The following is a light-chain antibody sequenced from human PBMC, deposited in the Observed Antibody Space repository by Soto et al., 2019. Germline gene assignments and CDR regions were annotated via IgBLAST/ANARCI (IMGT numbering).Light chain of an antibody. CDR3: QQYNSHSRT. Sequence: DIQMTQSPSTLSASVGDRVTITCLASQSISSWLAWYQQKPGKAPKLLIYDASSLESGVPSRFSGSGSGTEFTLTISSLQPDDFATYYCQQYNSHSRTFGQGTKVDIK. V-gene: IGKV1-5*01. CDR2: DAS. CDR1: QSISSW. J-gene: IGKJ1*01.